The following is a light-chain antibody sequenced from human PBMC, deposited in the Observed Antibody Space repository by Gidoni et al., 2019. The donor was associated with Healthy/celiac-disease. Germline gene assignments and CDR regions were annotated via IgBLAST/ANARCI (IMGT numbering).Light chain of an antibody. CDR1: QSVTNNY. CDR3: QQAGSSPCT. V-gene: IGKV3-20*01. Sequence: EIVLTQSPGTLSLSPGERATLTCRASQSVTNNYLAWYQQKPGQAPRLVIYDASNRATGIPDRFSGSGSGPDFTLTISRLEPEDFAVYYCQQAGSSPCTFGQGTKLEIK. CDR2: DAS. J-gene: IGKJ2*02.